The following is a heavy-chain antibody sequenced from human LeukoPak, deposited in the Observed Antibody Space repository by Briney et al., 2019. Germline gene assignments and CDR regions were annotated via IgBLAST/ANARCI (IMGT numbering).Heavy chain of an antibody. J-gene: IGHJ6*04. CDR1: GGSISSYY. CDR2: IYCSGST. CDR3: ARDPSEGMDV. Sequence: SETLSLTCTVSGGSISSYYWSWIRQPPGKGLEWIGYIYCSGSTSYNPSLKSRVTISVDTSKNQFSLKLSSVTAADTAVYYCARDPSEGMDVWGKGTTVTVSS. V-gene: IGHV4-59*01.